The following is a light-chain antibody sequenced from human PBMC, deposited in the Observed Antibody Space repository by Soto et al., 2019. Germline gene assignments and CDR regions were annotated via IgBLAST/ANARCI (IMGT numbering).Light chain of an antibody. V-gene: IGKV1-9*01. J-gene: IGKJ5*01. Sequence: DIQLTQSPSFLSASVGDRVTITCRASQGISSYLAWYQQKPGKAPKFLIYAASTLQSGVPSRFSGSGSGTELTLTISSLQAEDFATYYCQGLNDYPITFGQGTRLEIK. CDR1: QGISSY. CDR3: QGLNDYPIT. CDR2: AAS.